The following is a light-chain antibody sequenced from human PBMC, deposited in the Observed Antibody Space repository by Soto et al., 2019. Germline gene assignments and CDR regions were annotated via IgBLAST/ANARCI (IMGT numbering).Light chain of an antibody. CDR2: WAS. J-gene: IGKJ5*01. V-gene: IGKV4-1*01. Sequence: DIVMTQSPDSLAVSLGERATINCKSSQSVLYSSNNKNYFAWYQQTPGQPPKLLISWASTRESGVPDRFSGSGSGTDFTLTISSLQAEDVAVYYCQQHYSTPLRFGQGTRLEIK. CDR1: QSVLYSSNNKNY. CDR3: QQHYSTPLR.